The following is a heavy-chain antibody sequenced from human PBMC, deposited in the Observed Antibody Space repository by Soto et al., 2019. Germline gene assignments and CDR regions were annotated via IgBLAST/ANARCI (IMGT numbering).Heavy chain of an antibody. Sequence: GGSLRLSCAASGFTFSSYGMHWVRQAPGKGLEWVAVISYDGSKKYYADSVKGRFTISRDNSKNTLYLLMNILRTEDTAVYYCRVSSSRDQIDYWGQGTLVTVSS. J-gene: IGHJ4*02. CDR2: ISYDGSKK. CDR1: GFTFSSYG. V-gene: IGHV3-30*03. D-gene: IGHD2-15*01. CDR3: RVSSSRDQIDY.